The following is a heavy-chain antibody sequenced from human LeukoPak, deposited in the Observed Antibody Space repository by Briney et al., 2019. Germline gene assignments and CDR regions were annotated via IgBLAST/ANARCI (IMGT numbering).Heavy chain of an antibody. CDR1: GYTFTSYG. V-gene: IGHV1-18*01. CDR3: ARDPPSVAATRTFDY. J-gene: IGHJ4*02. CDR2: ISAYNGNT. D-gene: IGHD2-15*01. Sequence: EASVKVSCKASGYTFTSYGISWVRQAPGQGPEWMGWISAYNGNTNYAQKLQGRVTMTTDTSTSTAYMELRSLRSDDTAVYYCARDPPSVAATRTFDYWGQGTLVTVSS.